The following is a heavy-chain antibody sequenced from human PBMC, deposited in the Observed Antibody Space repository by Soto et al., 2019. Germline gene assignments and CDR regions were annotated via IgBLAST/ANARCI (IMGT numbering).Heavy chain of an antibody. CDR1: GYTFTSYG. D-gene: IGHD3-3*01. CDR3: ARDIRNYDFWSGHPYYYCGMDV. Sequence: ASVKVSCKASGYTFTSYGISWVRQAPGQGLEWMGWISAYNGNTNYAQKLQGRVTMTTDTSTSTAYMELRSLRSDDTAVYYCARDIRNYDFWSGHPYYYCGMDVWGQGTTVTVSS. V-gene: IGHV1-18*01. J-gene: IGHJ6*02. CDR2: ISAYNGNT.